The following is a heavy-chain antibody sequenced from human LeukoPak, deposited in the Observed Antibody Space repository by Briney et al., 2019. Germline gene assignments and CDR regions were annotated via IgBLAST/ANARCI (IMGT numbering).Heavy chain of an antibody. V-gene: IGHV1-2*06. D-gene: IGHD5-12*01. CDR3: ARDPKWLRFAFDI. CDR2: INPNSGGT. J-gene: IGHJ3*02. CDR1: GYTFTGYY. Sequence: ASVKVSCKASGYTFTGYYMHWVRQAPGQGLEWMGRINPNSGGTNYAQKVQGRVTMTRDTSISTAYMELSRLRSDDTAVYYCARDPKWLRFAFDIWGQGTMVTVSS.